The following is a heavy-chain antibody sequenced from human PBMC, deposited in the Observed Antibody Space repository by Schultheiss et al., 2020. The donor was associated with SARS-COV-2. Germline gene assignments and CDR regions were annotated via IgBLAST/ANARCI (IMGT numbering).Heavy chain of an antibody. J-gene: IGHJ2*01. CDR1: GCSISSYY. V-gene: IGHV4-59*05. Sequence: SETLSLTCTVSGCSISSYYWSWIRQPPGKGLEWIGSIYYSGSTYYNPSLKSRVTISVDTSKNQFSLKLSSVAAADTAVYYCARQYDILTGTRRDWYFDLWGRGTLVTVSS. CDR3: ARQYDILTGTRRDWYFDL. D-gene: IGHD3-9*01. CDR2: IYYSGST.